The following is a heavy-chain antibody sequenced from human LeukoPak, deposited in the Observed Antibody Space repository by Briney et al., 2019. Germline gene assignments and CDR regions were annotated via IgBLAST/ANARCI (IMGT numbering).Heavy chain of an antibody. CDR2: IKSKTDGGTT. D-gene: IGHD3-10*01. CDR3: TTDSRGWFGELLG. J-gene: IGHJ4*02. V-gene: IGHV3-15*01. CDR1: GLTFNNAW. Sequence: GGSLRLSCAASGLTFNNAWMSRVRQAPGKGLEWVGRIKSKTDGGTTDYAAPVKGRFTISRDDSKNTLYLQMNSLRTEDTAVYYCTTDSRGWFGELLGWGQGTQVTVSS.